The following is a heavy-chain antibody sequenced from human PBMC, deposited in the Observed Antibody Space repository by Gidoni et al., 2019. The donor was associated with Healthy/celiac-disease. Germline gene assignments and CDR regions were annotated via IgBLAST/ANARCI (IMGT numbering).Heavy chain of an antibody. D-gene: IGHD1-26*01. Sequence: QLQLVQSGPEVKKPGTSVKVSCKAAGFTFTSSARQWVRQARGQRLEWIGWIVVGSGNTNYAQKFQERVTITRDMSTSTAYMELSSLRSEDTAVYYCAADSTRSGSYHQGLWGQGTLVTVSS. CDR3: AADSTRSGSYHQGL. J-gene: IGHJ4*02. V-gene: IGHV1-58*02. CDR2: IVVGSGNT. CDR1: GFTFTSSA.